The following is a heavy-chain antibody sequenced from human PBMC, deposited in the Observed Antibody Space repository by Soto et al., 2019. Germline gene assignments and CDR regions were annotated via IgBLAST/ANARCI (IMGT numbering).Heavy chain of an antibody. J-gene: IGHJ6*02. CDR1: GGSVSSGSYY. D-gene: IGHD2-2*01. CDR3: ARAIEDWYQGRYCYGRDV. Sequence: QVQLQESGPGLVKPSETLSLTCTVSGGSVSSGSYYWSWIRQPPGKGLEWIGYIYYSGSTNYNPSLTSRVTISVEMAKTKYSLTLSSVSAADTAVYYCARAIEDWYQGRYCYGRDVGGQGTTVTVSS. CDR2: IYYSGST. V-gene: IGHV4-61*01.